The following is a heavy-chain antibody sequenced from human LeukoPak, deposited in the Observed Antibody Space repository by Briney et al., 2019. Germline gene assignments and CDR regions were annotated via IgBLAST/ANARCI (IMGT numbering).Heavy chain of an antibody. CDR3: ARGLGSGTYYGY. D-gene: IGHD3-10*01. CDR2: INPSGGNT. V-gene: IGHV1-46*01. J-gene: IGHJ4*02. CDR1: GYTFTTYY. Sequence: ASVKFSCKASGYTFTTYYIHWVRQAPGQCLEWMGMINPSGGNTAYAQKFQGRVTVTRDTSTSTVYMELSSLRSEDTAVYYCARGLGSGTYYGYWGQGTLVTVSS.